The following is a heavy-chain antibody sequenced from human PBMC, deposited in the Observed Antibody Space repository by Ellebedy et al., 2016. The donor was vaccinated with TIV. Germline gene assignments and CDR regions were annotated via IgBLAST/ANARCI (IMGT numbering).Heavy chain of an antibody. V-gene: IGHV3-30*18. D-gene: IGHD6-6*01. CDR3: AKDGYYIAARKYYYYYYMDV. J-gene: IGHJ6*03. CDR1: GFTFSSYG. CDR2: ISYDGSNK. Sequence: GGSLRLXXAASGFTFSSYGMHWVRQAPGKGLEWVAVISYDGSNKYYADSVKDRFTISRDNSKNTLYLQMNSLRAEDTAVYYCAKDGYYIAARKYYYYYYMDVWGKGTTVTVSS.